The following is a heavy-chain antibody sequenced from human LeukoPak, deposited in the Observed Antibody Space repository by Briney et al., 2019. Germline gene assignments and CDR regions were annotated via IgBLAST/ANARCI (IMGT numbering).Heavy chain of an antibody. CDR1: GYSISSGYY. CDR2: TFHSGSP. V-gene: IGHV4-38-2*02. CDR3: ARDYNGMDV. Sequence: SETLSLTCNVSGYSISSGYYWGWIRQPPGKALEWIGTTFHSGSPNYNPSLKSRVTISVDRSKNQFSLKLSSVTAADTAVYYCARDYNGMDVWGQGTTVTVSS. J-gene: IGHJ6*02.